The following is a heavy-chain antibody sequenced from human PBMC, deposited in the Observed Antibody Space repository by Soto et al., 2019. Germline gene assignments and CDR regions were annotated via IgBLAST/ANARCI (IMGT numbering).Heavy chain of an antibody. J-gene: IGHJ4*02. Sequence: GGSLRLSCAASGFTFSSYGMHWFRQAPGNGLEWVAAISYDGSNKYYADSVKGRFTSSRDNSKNTLYLQMNSLRAEDTAVYYCARAGGLLLDYWGQGTLVTVSS. CDR2: ISYDGSNK. D-gene: IGHD2-15*01. CDR3: ARAGGLLLDY. V-gene: IGHV3-30*03. CDR1: GFTFSSYG.